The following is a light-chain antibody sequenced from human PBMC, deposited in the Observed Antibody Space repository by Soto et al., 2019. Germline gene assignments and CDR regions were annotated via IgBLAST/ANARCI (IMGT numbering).Light chain of an antibody. CDR2: DAS. J-gene: IGKJ3*01. Sequence: EIVLTQSPATLSLSPGERATLSCRASQNIRINIAWYPQKPGQAPRLLIYDASARASGIPARFGASGSGTGFTLTISSLEPEDFAVYYCQLRSSWPLYTFGPGTKVDIK. V-gene: IGKV3-11*01. CDR3: QLRSSWPLYT. CDR1: QNIRIN.